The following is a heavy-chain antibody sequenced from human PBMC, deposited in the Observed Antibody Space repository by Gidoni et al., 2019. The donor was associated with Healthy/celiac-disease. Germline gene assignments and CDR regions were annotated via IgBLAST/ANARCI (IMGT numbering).Heavy chain of an antibody. CDR2: IWYDGNNK. CDR3: ARGGVGRAYYYGMDV. CDR1: GFTFSSYG. Sequence: QVQLVESGGGVVQPGRSLRLSCAASGFTFSSYGMHWVRQGPGKGLEWVAVIWYDGNNKYYADSVKGRFTISRDNSKNTLYLQMNSLRAEDTAVYYCARGGVGRAYYYGMDVWGQGTTVTVSS. J-gene: IGHJ6*02. V-gene: IGHV3-33*01. D-gene: IGHD2-15*01.